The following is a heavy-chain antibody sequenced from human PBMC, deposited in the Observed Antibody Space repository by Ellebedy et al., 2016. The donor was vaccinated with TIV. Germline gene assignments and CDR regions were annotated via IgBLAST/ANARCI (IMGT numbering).Heavy chain of an antibody. CDR1: GGSVNSGDFY. CDR2: IFSGGST. Sequence: SETLSLXXTVSGGSVNSGDFYWSWIRQPATKRLEWIGRIFSGGSTNYNPSLNSRVSMSLDTAKNQFSLKLSSVTAADTAVYYCARRVGARPPDFWGQGTLVTVSS. J-gene: IGHJ4*02. V-gene: IGHV4-61*02. CDR3: ARRVGARPPDF. D-gene: IGHD1-26*01.